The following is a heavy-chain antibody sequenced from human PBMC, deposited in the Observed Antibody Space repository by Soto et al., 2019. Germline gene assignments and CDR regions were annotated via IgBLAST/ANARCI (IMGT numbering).Heavy chain of an antibody. V-gene: IGHV3-33*01. CDR2: IWYDGSNK. D-gene: IGHD3-10*01. CDR3: ARDRGLTPGKANPTLLDY. Sequence: QVQLVESGGGVVQPGRSLRLSCAASGFTFSSYGMHWVRQAPGKGLEWVAVIWYDGSNKYYADSVKGRFTISRDNSKNTLYLQMNSLRAEDTAVYYCARDRGLTPGKANPTLLDYWGQGTLVTVSS. CDR1: GFTFSSYG. J-gene: IGHJ4*02.